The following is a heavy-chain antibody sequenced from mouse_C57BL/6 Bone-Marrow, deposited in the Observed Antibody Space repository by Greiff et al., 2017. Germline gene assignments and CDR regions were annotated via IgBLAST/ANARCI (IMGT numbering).Heavy chain of an antibody. V-gene: IGHV1-77*01. CDR3: TPGGYSYAMDY. Sequence: QVQLQQSGAELVKPGASVKISCKASGYSFTDYWMNWVKQRHGKGLEWIGDIHPDYGTTNYNEKFKGKATLTVDKSSSTAYMQLSSLTSEDSAVYYCTPGGYSYAMDYWGQGTSVTVSS. D-gene: IGHD2-3*01. J-gene: IGHJ4*01. CDR1: GYSFTDYW. CDR2: IHPDYGTT.